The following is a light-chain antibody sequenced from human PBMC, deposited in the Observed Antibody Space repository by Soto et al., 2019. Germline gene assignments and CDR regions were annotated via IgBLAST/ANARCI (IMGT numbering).Light chain of an antibody. CDR3: QQRSNWPSGT. J-gene: IGKJ1*01. V-gene: IGKV3-11*01. Sequence: EIVLTQSPATLSLSPGERATLSCRASQSVSSYLAWYQQKPGQAPRLLIYDASNRATGTPARFSGSGSGTDFTLTISSLEPEDFAVYYCQQRSNWPSGTFGQGTKV. CDR1: QSVSSY. CDR2: DAS.